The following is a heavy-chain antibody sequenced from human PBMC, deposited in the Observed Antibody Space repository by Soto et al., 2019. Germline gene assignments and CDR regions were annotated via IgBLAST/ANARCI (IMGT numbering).Heavy chain of an antibody. CDR1: GFTVSSYD. V-gene: IGHV3-13*01. D-gene: IGHD3-10*01. J-gene: IGHJ4*02. CDR2: LGAGGDT. CDR3: ARGTMVRGTLDPGISGPLDY. Sequence: EVQLVESGGGLVQPGGSLRLACAASGFTVSSYDMHWVRHVTRKSLEWVSTLGAGGDTYFPDSVKGRFTISRETVKNSLSLRMNSLGAGDTAVYYCARGTMVRGTLDPGISGPLDYWGQGTLVAVSS.